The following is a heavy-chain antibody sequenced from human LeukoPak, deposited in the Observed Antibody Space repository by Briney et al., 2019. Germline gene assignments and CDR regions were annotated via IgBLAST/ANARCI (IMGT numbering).Heavy chain of an antibody. CDR2: ISGSGGST. CDR3: AKLDGPAAIHFDY. D-gene: IGHD2-2*01. CDR1: GLTFSCYA. Sequence: GGSLRPSWAACGLTFSCYAMSWVRQARGEGVGWGSAISGSGGSTYYAASEKGRFTISSDNSKNTLHLQMSSLRSEDTAVYYCAKLDGPAAIHFDYWGQRTLVTVSS. V-gene: IGHV3-23*01. J-gene: IGHJ4*02.